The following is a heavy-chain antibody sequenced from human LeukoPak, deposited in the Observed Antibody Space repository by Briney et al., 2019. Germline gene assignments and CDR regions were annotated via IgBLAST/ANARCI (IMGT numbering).Heavy chain of an antibody. D-gene: IGHD3-22*01. V-gene: IGHV3-74*01. Sequence: GGSLRLSCAASGFTFSNYWMHWVRQAPGKGLVWVSRINSDGINTSYADSVKGRFTISRDNAKNTLNLQMNSLRAEDTAVYYCARGHGAMIVVVPSSVDYWGQGTLVIVSS. CDR1: GFTFSNYW. CDR3: ARGHGAMIVVVPSSVDY. CDR2: INSDGINT. J-gene: IGHJ4*02.